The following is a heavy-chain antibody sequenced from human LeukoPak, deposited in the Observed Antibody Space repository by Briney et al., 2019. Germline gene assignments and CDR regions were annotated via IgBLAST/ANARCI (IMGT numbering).Heavy chain of an antibody. D-gene: IGHD3-3*01. CDR2: IWYDGSQR. CDR1: GFTMKNFG. V-gene: IGHV3-33*01. J-gene: IGHJ4*02. CDR3: VRGADMNYNFENSFYFDS. Sequence: PGGSLRLSCAVSGFTMKNFGMHWVRQAPGKGMEWVALIWYDGSQRHYIDSVTGRFAISRENSMNTLSLEMNGLRVEDTAVYYCVRGADMNYNFENSFYFDSWGQGALVIVSS.